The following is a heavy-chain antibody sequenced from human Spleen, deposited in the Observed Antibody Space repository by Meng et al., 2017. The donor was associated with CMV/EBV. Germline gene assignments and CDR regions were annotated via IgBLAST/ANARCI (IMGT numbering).Heavy chain of an antibody. D-gene: IGHD7-27*01. CDR3: ARTTPGRNWGASYYFDY. CDR2: ISSSGSTI. J-gene: IGHJ4*02. CDR1: GFTFSDYY. Sequence: LSLTCAASGFTFSDYYMSWIRQAPGKGLEWVSYISSSGSTIYYADSVKGRFTISRDNAKNSLYLQINSLRAEDTAVYYCARTTPGRNWGASYYFDYWGQGTLVTVSS. V-gene: IGHV3-11*01.